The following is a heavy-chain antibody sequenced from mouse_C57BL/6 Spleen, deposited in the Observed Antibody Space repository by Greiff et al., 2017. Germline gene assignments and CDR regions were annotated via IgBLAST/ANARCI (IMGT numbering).Heavy chain of an antibody. D-gene: IGHD1-1*01. J-gene: IGHJ1*03. Sequence: QVQLQQPGAELVMPGASVKLSCKASGYTFTSYWMHWVKQRPGQGLEWIGEIDPSDSYTNYNQKFKGKSTLTVDKSSSTAYMQLSSLTSEDSAVYYCARTDYGSSYEGWYFDVWGTGTTVTVSS. CDR2: IDPSDSYT. V-gene: IGHV1-69*01. CDR1: GYTFTSYW. CDR3: ARTDYGSSYEGWYFDV.